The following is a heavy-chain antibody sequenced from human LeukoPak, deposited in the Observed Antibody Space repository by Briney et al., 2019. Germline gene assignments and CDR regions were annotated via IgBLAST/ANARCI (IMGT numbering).Heavy chain of an antibody. CDR2: IRAYNGNT. J-gene: IGHJ4*02. D-gene: IGHD5-24*01. CDR3: ARGVRWLQLDY. CDR1: GYTFTRYG. Sequence: ASVKVSCKASGYTFTRYGINWVRQAPGQGLEWVAWIRAYNGNTNHAQKLQGRVTMTTDTSKSTAYMELRSLRSDDTAVYYCARGVRWLQLDYWGQGTLVTVSS. V-gene: IGHV1-18*01.